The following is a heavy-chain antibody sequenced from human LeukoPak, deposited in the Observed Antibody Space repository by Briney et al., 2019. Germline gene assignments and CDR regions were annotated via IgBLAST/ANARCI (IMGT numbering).Heavy chain of an antibody. CDR1: GGSISSGGYY. V-gene: IGHV4-31*03. CDR2: IYYSGST. J-gene: IGHJ5*02. D-gene: IGHD2-2*02. Sequence: SETLSLTCTVSGGSISSGGYYWSWIRQHPGKGLEWIGYIYYSGSTYYNPSLKSRVTISVDTSKNQFSLKLSSVTAADTAVYYCARGPSPYCSSTSCYTWPNWFDPWGQGTLVTVSS. CDR3: ARGPSPYCSSTSCYTWPNWFDP.